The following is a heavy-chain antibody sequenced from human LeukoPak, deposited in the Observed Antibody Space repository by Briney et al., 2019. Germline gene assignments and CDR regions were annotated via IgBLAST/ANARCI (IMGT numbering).Heavy chain of an antibody. CDR3: ARALLFYNGYAYYYFDY. V-gene: IGHV4-59*08. J-gene: IGHJ4*02. CDR1: GGSMSSYY. CDR2: IYYSGST. Sequence: SETLSLTCTVSGGSMSSYYWSWIRQPPGKGLEWIGYIYYSGSTKYNPSLKSRVTISVDTSKNQFSLKLSSVTAADTAVYYCARALLFYNGYAYYYFDYWGQGTLVTVSS. D-gene: IGHD5-12*01.